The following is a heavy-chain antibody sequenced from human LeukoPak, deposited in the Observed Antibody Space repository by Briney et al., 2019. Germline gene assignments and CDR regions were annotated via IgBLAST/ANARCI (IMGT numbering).Heavy chain of an antibody. J-gene: IGHJ4*02. CDR2: ISNIP. CDR1: GFTVSSIL. D-gene: IGHD3-9*01. V-gene: IGHV3-23*01. Sequence: PGGSLRLSCAASGFTVSSILMSWVRQAPGKGLEWVSSISNIPYYADSVKGRFTISRDISKNTLYLQMNSLRAEDTAVYYCAKESLLRHFDLDHWGQGTPVTVSS. CDR3: AKESLLRHFDLDH.